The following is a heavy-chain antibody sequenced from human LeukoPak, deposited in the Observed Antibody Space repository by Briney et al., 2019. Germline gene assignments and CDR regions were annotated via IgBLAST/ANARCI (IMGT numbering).Heavy chain of an antibody. CDR3: AKGVRAAWGAFDI. J-gene: IGHJ3*02. CDR1: GFTFSSYA. Sequence: GSLRLSCAASGFTFSSYAMSWVRQAPGKGLEWVSVISGSGGSTYYADSVKGRFTISRDNSKNTLYLQMNSLRAEDTAVYYCAKGVRAAWGAFDIWGQGTMVTVSS. V-gene: IGHV3-23*01. D-gene: IGHD7-27*01. CDR2: ISGSGGST.